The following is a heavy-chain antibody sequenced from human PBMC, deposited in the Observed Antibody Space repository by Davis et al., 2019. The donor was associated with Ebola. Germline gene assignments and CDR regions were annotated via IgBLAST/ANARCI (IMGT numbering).Heavy chain of an antibody. J-gene: IGHJ4*02. Sequence: GESLKISCAASGFTFSSYGMHWVRQAPGKGLEWVAFIRYDGSNKYYADSVKGRFTISRDNSKNTLYLQMNSLRAEDTAVYYCAKVSGYYYGYWGQGTLVTVSS. CDR2: IRYDGSNK. CDR3: AKVSGYYYGY. D-gene: IGHD3-3*01. V-gene: IGHV3-30*02. CDR1: GFTFSSYG.